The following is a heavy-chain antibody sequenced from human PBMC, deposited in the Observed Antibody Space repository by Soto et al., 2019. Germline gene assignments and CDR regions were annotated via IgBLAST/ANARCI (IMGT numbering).Heavy chain of an antibody. CDR3: ARDSRTIAAAGRGYNWLDP. V-gene: IGHV6-1*01. CDR1: GDSVSSNSAA. J-gene: IGHJ5*02. CDR2: TYYRSKWYN. D-gene: IGHD6-13*01. Sequence: KQSQTLSITCAISGDSVSSNSAAWHWIRQSPSRGLEWMGRTYYRSKWYNDYAVSVKSRITINPATSKNQFSLQLNTVIPDDTAVYYCARDSRTIAAAGRGYNWLDPWGQGTLVTVSS.